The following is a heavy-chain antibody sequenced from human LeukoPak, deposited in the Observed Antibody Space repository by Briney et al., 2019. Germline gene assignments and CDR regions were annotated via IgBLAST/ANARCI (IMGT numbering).Heavy chain of an antibody. CDR3: AKDLSSGTGRGFDH. V-gene: IGHV3-23*01. CDR2: IRGSGDPA. J-gene: IGHJ4*02. D-gene: IGHD3/OR15-3a*01. Sequence: GGSLRLSCVASGFPYSAYAMSWVRQAPNKGLEWVSGIRGSGDPAYYAESVKGRFTVYRDNFRNIVYLQMNSLRAEDTALYYCAKDLSSGTGRGFDHWGQGTLVSVSS. CDR1: GFPYSAYA.